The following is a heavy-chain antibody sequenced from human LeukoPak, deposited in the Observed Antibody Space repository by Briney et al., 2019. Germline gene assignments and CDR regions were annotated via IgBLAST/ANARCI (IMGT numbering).Heavy chain of an antibody. CDR1: GFTVSTNY. V-gene: IGHV3-53*01. Sequence: PGGSLRLSCAASGFTVSTNYMSWVRQAPGKGLEWVSIMYVGGNTYYADSVKGRFTISRGNSKNTVYLQMNSLRAEDTAVYYCAREDNVPHYFDYWGQGALVTVSS. D-gene: IGHD2-8*01. CDR2: MYVGGNT. CDR3: AREDNVPHYFDY. J-gene: IGHJ4*02.